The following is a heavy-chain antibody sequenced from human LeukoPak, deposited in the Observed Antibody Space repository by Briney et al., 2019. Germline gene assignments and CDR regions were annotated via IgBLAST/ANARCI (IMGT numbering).Heavy chain of an antibody. CDR1: GFTFTTYA. J-gene: IGHJ4*01. CDR3: VTDANRILGARGTGY. Sequence: GGSLRLSCAASGFTFTTYAMHWVRQAPGKGLEWVGLIKNKHEHQATDYAAPVRKRFIITRDDSSSTLFLQMNSLKTEDTAVYYCVTDANRILGARGTGYWGHGILVTVSS. V-gene: IGHV3-15*07. CDR2: IKNKHEHQAT. D-gene: IGHD1-26*01.